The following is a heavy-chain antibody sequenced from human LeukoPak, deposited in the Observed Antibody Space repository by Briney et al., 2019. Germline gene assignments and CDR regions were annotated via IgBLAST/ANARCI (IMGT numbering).Heavy chain of an antibody. Sequence: SETLSLTCTVSGGSISSYYWSWIRQPPGKGLEWIGYIYNSGSTYFNPSLKSRVIISVDTSKNQFSLKLNSVTAADTAVYYCARFIVVVPAAIRAAPYYFDYWGQGTLVTVSS. J-gene: IGHJ4*02. V-gene: IGHV4-59*06. D-gene: IGHD2-2*01. CDR3: ARFIVVVPAAIRAAPYYFDY. CDR1: GGSISSYY. CDR2: IYNSGST.